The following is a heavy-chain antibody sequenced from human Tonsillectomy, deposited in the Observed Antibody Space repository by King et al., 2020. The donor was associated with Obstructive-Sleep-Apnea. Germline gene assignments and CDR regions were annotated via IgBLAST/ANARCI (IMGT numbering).Heavy chain of an antibody. J-gene: IGHJ4*02. Sequence: QLQESGPGLVKPSQTLSLTCTVSGGSISSGGYYWSWIRQHPVKGLEWIGYIYYSGSTYYNPSLKSLVTSSVDTSKNQFSLKLSSVTAADTAVYYCARVLAYCGGDCDSRIDYWGQGTLVTVSS. CDR2: IYYSGST. V-gene: IGHV4-31*01. CDR3: ARVLAYCGGDCDSRIDY. CDR1: GGSISSGGYY. D-gene: IGHD2-21*02.